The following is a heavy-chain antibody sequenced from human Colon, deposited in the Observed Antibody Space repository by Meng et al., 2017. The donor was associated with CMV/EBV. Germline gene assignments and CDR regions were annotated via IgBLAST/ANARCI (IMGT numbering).Heavy chain of an antibody. Sequence: GGSLRLSCAASGFTFSNYWMHWVRKAPGKGLGWVSVINGPGTSTAYADSVKGRFTVSKDNAKNTVILEMNSLIPEDTAVYYCVRERSYWNYCDYWGQGTLVTVSS. V-gene: IGHV3-74*03. CDR3: VRERSYWNYCDY. CDR1: GFTFSNYW. J-gene: IGHJ4*02. CDR2: INGPGTST. D-gene: IGHD1-1*01.